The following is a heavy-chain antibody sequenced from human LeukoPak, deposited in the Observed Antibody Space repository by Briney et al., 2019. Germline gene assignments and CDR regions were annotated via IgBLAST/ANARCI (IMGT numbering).Heavy chain of an antibody. CDR2: IYSTGTT. CDR1: GDSISSGTHY. V-gene: IGHV4-39*01. Sequence: SETLSLTCTVSGDSISSGTHYWAWIRQSPGMGLEWLATIYSTGTTFYNSSLKSRITISVDNSKNQFSLILTSVTAADTAVYYCARQRGSGTWAFDCWGQGTLVTVSS. D-gene: IGHD3-10*01. J-gene: IGHJ4*02. CDR3: ARQRGSGTWAFDC.